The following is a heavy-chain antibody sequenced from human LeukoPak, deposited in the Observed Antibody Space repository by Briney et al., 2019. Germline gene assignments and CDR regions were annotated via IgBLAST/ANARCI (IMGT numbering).Heavy chain of an antibody. CDR1: GFTFSSYG. Sequence: GGSRRLSCAASGFTFSSYGMHRVRQAPGKGLEWVAVISYDGSNKYYADSVKGRFTISRDNSKNTLYLQMNSLRAEDTAVYYCAKFGYDILTGYTFFDYWGQGTLVTVSS. V-gene: IGHV3-30*18. J-gene: IGHJ4*02. D-gene: IGHD3-9*01. CDR2: ISYDGSNK. CDR3: AKFGYDILTGYTFFDY.